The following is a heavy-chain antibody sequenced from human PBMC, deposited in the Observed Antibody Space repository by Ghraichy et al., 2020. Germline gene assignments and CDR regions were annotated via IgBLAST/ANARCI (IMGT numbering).Heavy chain of an antibody. CDR1: GFTFSSYY. CDR3: ARVLYYGMDV. V-gene: IGHV3-7*03. D-gene: IGHD3-3*01. J-gene: IGHJ6*02. CDR2: IKDDGSEI. Sequence: GGSLRLSCAASGFTFSSYYMSWVRQAPGKGLEWVANIKDDGSEIYYADSVKGRFTVSRDNAKNSLYLQMNSLRGEDTAVYYCARVLYYGMDVWGQGTTVTVSS.